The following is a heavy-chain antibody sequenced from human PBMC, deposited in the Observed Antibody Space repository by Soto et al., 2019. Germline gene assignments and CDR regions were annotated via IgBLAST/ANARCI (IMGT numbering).Heavy chain of an antibody. CDR1: GFTVSSNY. CDR3: ARDQLAPTYYYYGMDV. CDR2: IYSGGST. J-gene: IGHJ6*02. Sequence: TGGSLRLSCAASGFTVSSNYMSWVRQAPGKGLEWVSVIYSGGSTYYADSVKGRFTISRDNSKNTLYPQMISLRAEDTAVYYCARDQLAPTYYYYGMDVWGQGTTVTVSS. V-gene: IGHV3-53*01.